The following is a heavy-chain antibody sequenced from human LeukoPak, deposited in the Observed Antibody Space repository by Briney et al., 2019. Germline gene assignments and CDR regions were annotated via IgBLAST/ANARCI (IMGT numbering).Heavy chain of an antibody. CDR3: ARGVRYCSSTSCPYYYYYYMDV. Sequence: KPSETLSLTCTVSGGSISSYYWSWIRQPTGKGLEWIGYIYYSGSTNYNPSLKSRVTISVDTSKNQFSLKLSSVTAADTAVYYCARGVRYCSSTSCPYYYYYYMDVWGKGTTVIVSS. V-gene: IGHV4-59*01. CDR2: IYYSGST. J-gene: IGHJ6*03. CDR1: GGSISSYY. D-gene: IGHD2-2*01.